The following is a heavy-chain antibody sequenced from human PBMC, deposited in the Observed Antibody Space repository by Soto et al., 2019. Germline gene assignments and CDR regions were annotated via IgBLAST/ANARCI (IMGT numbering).Heavy chain of an antibody. Sequence: QIALKETGPTLVKPTQTLTLTCTCSGFSLCTMGVGLVGIRQPPGKALKWLELIYCDDDTRSSPSLKSRLTITKDTSKHPVLLQITNMDPGHTGTSYCAHRTLEGFWSGYLWGEGTKVTVSS. J-gene: IGHJ6*04. D-gene: IGHD3-3*01. CDR3: AHRTLEGFWSGYL. CDR2: IYCDDDT. CDR1: GFSLCTMGVG. V-gene: IGHV2-5*02.